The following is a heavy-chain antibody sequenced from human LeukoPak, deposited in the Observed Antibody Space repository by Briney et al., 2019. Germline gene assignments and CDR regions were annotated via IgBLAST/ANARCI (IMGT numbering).Heavy chain of an antibody. D-gene: IGHD1-26*01. CDR3: ARVREPLDYYYGLAV. Sequence: GGSLRLSCAASGFTFSSYSMNWVRQAPGKGLQWVAIVSYDGSNKYYADSVQGRFIMSKDNSRNTLFLQMNSLRTDDTAVYYCARVREPLDYYYGLAVWGQGTSVTVSS. CDR2: VSYDGSNK. CDR1: GFTFSSYS. J-gene: IGHJ6*02. V-gene: IGHV3-30*03.